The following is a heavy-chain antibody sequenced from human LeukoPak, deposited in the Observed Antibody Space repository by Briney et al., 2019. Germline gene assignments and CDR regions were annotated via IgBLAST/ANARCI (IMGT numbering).Heavy chain of an antibody. V-gene: IGHV1-46*01. J-gene: IGHJ4*02. CDR2: INASGGST. Sequence: ASVKVSCKASGYTFTSYYMHWVRQPPGQGLEWMGIINASGGSTSYAQKFQGRVTMTRDTSTSTVYMELSSLRSEDTAVYYCARDYSGAASFDYWGQGTLVTVSS. CDR1: GYTFTSYY. D-gene: IGHD4-17*01. CDR3: ARDYSGAASFDY.